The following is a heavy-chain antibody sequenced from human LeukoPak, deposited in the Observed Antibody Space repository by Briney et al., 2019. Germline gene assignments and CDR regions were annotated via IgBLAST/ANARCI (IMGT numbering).Heavy chain of an antibody. Sequence: ASVKVSCKASGSTFTGYYMHWVRQAPGQGLEWMGWINPNSGGTNYAQKFQGRVTMTRDTSISTAYMELSRLRSDDTAVYYCARSPSGYDLRFDYWGQGTLVTVSS. CDR1: GSTFTGYY. V-gene: IGHV1-2*02. J-gene: IGHJ4*02. CDR3: ARSPSGYDLRFDY. CDR2: INPNSGGT. D-gene: IGHD5-12*01.